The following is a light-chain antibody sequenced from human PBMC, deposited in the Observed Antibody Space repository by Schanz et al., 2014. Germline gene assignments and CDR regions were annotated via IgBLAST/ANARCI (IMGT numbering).Light chain of an antibody. CDR2: GAS. V-gene: IGKV3-20*01. J-gene: IGKJ2*01. CDR1: QSVSSGY. Sequence: EIVLTQSPGTLSLSLGERATLSCRASQSVSSGYLAWYQQKPGQAPRLLIYGASSRATGIPDRFSGSGSGTDFTLTISRLEPEDFAVYYCQQYGDSPYTFGQGTKLEIK. CDR3: QQYGDSPYT.